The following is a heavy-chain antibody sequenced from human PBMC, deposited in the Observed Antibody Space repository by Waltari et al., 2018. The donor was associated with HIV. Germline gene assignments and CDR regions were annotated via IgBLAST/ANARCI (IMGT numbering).Heavy chain of an antibody. CDR3: ARDFYGSVGY. Sequence: EVQLVESGGGLVQHGGSLRLSCAGSGFTFSRYWMHWVSQAPGKGLVWVSRMKSVGSSRSYGDSVKCRFTISRDNAKNTLYLQMNSLRAEDTAVYYCARDFYGSVGYWGQGTLVTVSS. D-gene: IGHD3-10*01. CDR2: MKSVGSSR. V-gene: IGHV3-74*01. J-gene: IGHJ4*02. CDR1: GFTFSRYW.